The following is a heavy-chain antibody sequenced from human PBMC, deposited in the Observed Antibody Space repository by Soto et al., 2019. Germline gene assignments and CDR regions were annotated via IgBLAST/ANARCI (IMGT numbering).Heavy chain of an antibody. CDR2: ISGSGGST. V-gene: IGHV3-23*01. CDR3: AKDQNWQQLANFDY. D-gene: IGHD6-13*01. Sequence: PGGSLRLSCAASGFTFSSYAMSWVRQAPGKGLEWVSAISGSGGSTYYADSVRGRFTISRDNSKNTLYLQMNSLRAEDTAVYYCAKDQNWQQLANFDYWGQGTLVTVSS. CDR1: GFTFSSYA. J-gene: IGHJ4*02.